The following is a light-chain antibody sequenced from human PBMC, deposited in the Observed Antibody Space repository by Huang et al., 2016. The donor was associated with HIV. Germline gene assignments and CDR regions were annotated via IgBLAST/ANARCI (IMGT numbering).Light chain of an antibody. Sequence: DIVMTQSPLSLPVTPGEPASISCKSSQSLLHSNGYNYLDWYLQKPGQSPQLLISLGSNRASGVPDRFSGSGSGTDVTLKISRVEAEEVGVYYCMQALETPITFGQGTRLEIK. CDR3: MQALETPIT. J-gene: IGKJ5*01. CDR1: QSLLHSNGYNY. V-gene: IGKV2-28*01. CDR2: LGS.